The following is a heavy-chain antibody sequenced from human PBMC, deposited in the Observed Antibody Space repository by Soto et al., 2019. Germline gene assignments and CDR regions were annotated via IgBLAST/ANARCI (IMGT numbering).Heavy chain of an antibody. CDR1: GYTFTGYY. CDR3: AREGDKYQLQNWFDP. Sequence: QVQLVQSGAEVKKPGASVKVSCKASGYTFTGYYMHWVRQAPGQGLEWMGWINPNSGGTNYAQKFQGRVTMTRDTSISTAYMELSRLRSDDTAVYYCAREGDKYQLQNWFDPWGQGTLVTVSS. D-gene: IGHD2-2*01. J-gene: IGHJ5*02. V-gene: IGHV1-2*02. CDR2: INPNSGGT.